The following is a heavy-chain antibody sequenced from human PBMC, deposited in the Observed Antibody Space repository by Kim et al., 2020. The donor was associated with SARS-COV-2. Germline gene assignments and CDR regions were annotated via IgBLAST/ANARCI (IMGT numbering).Heavy chain of an antibody. J-gene: IGHJ4*02. CDR3: AKGSVGVVAEHPLDY. Sequence: DSVGARFTISRDNSKSTLYLQMNSLRAEDTAVYYCAKGSVGVVAEHPLDYWGQGTLVTVSS. D-gene: IGHD2-15*01. V-gene: IGHV3-23*01.